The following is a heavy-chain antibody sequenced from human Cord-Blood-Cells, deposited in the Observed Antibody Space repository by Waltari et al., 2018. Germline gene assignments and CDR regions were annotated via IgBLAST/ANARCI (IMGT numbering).Heavy chain of an antibody. CDR1: GGSISSYY. D-gene: IGHD3-3*01. CDR2: IYYRGST. J-gene: IGHJ5*02. V-gene: IGHV4-59*01. CDR3: ARDNLPYYDFWSGYYNWFDP. Sequence: QVQLQESGPGLVKPSETLSLTCTVSGGSISSYYWSWIRQPPGEGLEWIGYIYYRGSTNDNPSRKSRVTISVNTSKTQFSLKLSSVTAADTAVYYCARDNLPYYDFWSGYYNWFDPWGQGTLVTVSS.